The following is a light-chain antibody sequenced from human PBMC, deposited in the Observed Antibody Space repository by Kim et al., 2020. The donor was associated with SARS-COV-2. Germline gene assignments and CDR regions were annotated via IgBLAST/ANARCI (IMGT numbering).Light chain of an antibody. J-gene: IGLJ2*01. CDR3: SSYTTTYRV. CDR2: GVS. V-gene: IGLV2-18*02. CDR1: RSDVGSYNR. Sequence: PGQAVSLSCTGTRSDVGSYNRVSWYQQPPGTVPKLILYGVSNRPSGVPDRFSGSKSGNTASLIISGLQAEDEADYYCSSYTTTYRVFGGGTKLTVL.